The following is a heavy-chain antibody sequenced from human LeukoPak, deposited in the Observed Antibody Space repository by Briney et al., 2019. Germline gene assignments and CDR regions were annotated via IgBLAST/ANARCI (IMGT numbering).Heavy chain of an antibody. Sequence: GGSLRLSCEASEFTFSSYWMHWGRQAPGTGLVWVSRINSDGRTTIYADSVKGRFTISRDNAKNTLYLQMNSLRAEDTAVYYCAREGYYDSSGYSIRFSYWGQGTLVTVSS. CDR2: INSDGRTT. J-gene: IGHJ4*02. V-gene: IGHV3-74*01. CDR1: EFTFSSYW. D-gene: IGHD3-22*01. CDR3: AREGYYDSSGYSIRFSY.